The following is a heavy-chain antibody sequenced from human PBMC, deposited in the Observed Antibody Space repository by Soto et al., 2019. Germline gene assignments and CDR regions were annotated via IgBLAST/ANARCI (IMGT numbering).Heavy chain of an antibody. D-gene: IGHD3-16*01. Sequence: ESGGGVVQPGTSLRLSCVGSGFTFRSYVIHWARQAPGKGLEWVALTSYDGSNNFYGDSVKGRFTISRHNSRNTVELQMDSLRFEDTALYYCARWGTRGGLDVWGQGTLVSVSS. CDR3: ARWGTRGGLDV. J-gene: IGHJ4*02. CDR1: GFTFRSYV. CDR2: TSYDGSNN. V-gene: IGHV3-33*05.